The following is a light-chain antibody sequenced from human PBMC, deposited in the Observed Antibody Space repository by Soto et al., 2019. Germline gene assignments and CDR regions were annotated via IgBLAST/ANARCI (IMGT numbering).Light chain of an antibody. Sequence: DIQMTQSPSTLSASVGDRVTITCRATQSISNSLAWYQQKPGKAPKLLIYKASSLESGVPSRFSGRGSGTEFTLTITSLQPDDFANYYCQQYNSYWTFGQGTKVEIK. CDR2: KAS. V-gene: IGKV1-5*03. CDR3: QQYNSYWT. J-gene: IGKJ1*01. CDR1: QSISNS.